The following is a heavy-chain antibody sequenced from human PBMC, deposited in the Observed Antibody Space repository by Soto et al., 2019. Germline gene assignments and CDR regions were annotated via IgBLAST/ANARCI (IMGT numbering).Heavy chain of an antibody. CDR2: IYYSGST. CDR3: ARGRAVPAAMRVFDY. CDR1: GGSISSGGYY. D-gene: IGHD2-2*01. V-gene: IGHV4-31*03. Sequence: QVQLQESGPGLVKPSQTLSLTCTVSGGSISSGGYYWSWIRQHPGKGLEWIGYIYYSGSTYYNPSLKSRFTISVATSKNQFSLKLSSVTAADTAVYYCARGRAVPAAMRVFDYWGQGTLVTVSS. J-gene: IGHJ4*02.